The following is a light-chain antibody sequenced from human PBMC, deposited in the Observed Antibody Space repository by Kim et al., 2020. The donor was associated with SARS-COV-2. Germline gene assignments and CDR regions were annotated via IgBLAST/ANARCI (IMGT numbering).Light chain of an antibody. Sequence: LSPGERATLSCRASQSVSNNYLAWYQQKPGQAPRLLIYGASSRATDIPDRFSGSGSGTDFTLTISRLEPEDFAVYYCQQYGSSPYTFGQGTKLEI. J-gene: IGKJ2*01. CDR1: QSVSNNY. CDR2: GAS. V-gene: IGKV3-20*01. CDR3: QQYGSSPYT.